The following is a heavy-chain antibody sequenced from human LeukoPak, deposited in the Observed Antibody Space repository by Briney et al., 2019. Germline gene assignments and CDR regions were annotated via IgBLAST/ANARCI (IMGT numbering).Heavy chain of an antibody. CDR2: ISGSGGST. Sequence: PGGSLRLSCAASGFTFSSYAMSWVRQAPGKGLEWVSAISGSGGSTYYADSVKGWFTISRDNSKNTLYLQMNSLRAEDTAVYYCAKVDYDILTGTFDYWGQGTLVTVSS. D-gene: IGHD3-9*01. CDR3: AKVDYDILTGTFDY. CDR1: GFTFSSYA. V-gene: IGHV3-23*01. J-gene: IGHJ4*02.